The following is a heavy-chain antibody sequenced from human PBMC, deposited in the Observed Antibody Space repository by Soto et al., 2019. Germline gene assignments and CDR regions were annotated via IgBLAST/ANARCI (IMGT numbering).Heavy chain of an antibody. J-gene: IGHJ4*02. CDR1: GFTFSSYA. D-gene: IGHD3-22*01. V-gene: IGHV3-23*01. CDR3: AKDQHYYNSRGYHC. CDR2: ISGSGGST. Sequence: GGCLRLSCAASGFTFSSYAMSWVRQAPGKGLEWVSAISGSGGSTYYADSVKGRITNSRDNSKNTLYLQMNSPSAEDTAVHYRAKDQHYYNSRGYHCWGQGPPVTVAS.